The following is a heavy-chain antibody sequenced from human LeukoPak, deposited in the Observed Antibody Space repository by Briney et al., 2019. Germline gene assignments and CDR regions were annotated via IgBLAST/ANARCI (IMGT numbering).Heavy chain of an antibody. CDR2: ISSSSSYI. Sequence: RPGGSLRLSCAASGFTFSSYSMNWVRQAPGKGLEWVSSISSSSSYIYYADSVEGRFTISRDNAKNSLYLQMNSLRAEDTAVYYCARDSVGELPFDYWGQGTLVAVSS. J-gene: IGHJ4*02. CDR1: GFTFSSYS. D-gene: IGHD3-10*01. V-gene: IGHV3-21*01. CDR3: ARDSVGELPFDY.